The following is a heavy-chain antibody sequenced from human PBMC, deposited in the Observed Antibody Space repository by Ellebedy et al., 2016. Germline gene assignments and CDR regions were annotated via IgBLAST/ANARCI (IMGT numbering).Heavy chain of an antibody. CDR3: ARRIRSDLPVAQENWFAP. CDR2: VYYTGST. J-gene: IGHJ5*02. V-gene: IGHV4-59*08. CDR1: GGTISTYY. D-gene: IGHD3-10*01. Sequence: SETLSLXXTVSGGTISTYYWNWIRQTPEKGLEWIGYVYYTGSTYYNPSLKSRVTISLDASRNQFSLKLTSVTAADTAVYYCARRIRSDLPVAQENWFAPWGQGTLVTVSS.